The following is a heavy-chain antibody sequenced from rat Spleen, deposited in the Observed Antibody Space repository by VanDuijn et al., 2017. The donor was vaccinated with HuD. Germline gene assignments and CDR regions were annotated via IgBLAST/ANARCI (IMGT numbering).Heavy chain of an antibody. V-gene: IGHV5-25*01. CDR1: GFTLSNFY. CDR3: ARRDDYGYTSYFDY. D-gene: IGHD1-9*01. Sequence: EVQLVESGGGFVQPGRSMKLSCAASGFTLSNFYMAWVRQAPTKGLEWVASISPGGGNTHYRDSVKGRFTISKNNAKNTLYLQMDSLRSEDTASYYCARRDDYGYTSYFDYWGQGVMVTVSS. J-gene: IGHJ2*01. CDR2: ISPGGGNT.